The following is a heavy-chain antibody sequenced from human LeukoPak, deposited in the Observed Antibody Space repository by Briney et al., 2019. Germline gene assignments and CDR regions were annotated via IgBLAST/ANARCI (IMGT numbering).Heavy chain of an antibody. CDR3: ARDRGYYGSAYDAFDI. CDR2: IWYDGSNK. V-gene: IGHV3-33*01. D-gene: IGHD3-10*01. J-gene: IGHJ3*02. CDR1: GFTFSSYG. Sequence: GGSPRLSCAASGFTFSSYGMHWVRQAPGKGLEWVAVIWYDGSNKYYADSVKGRFTISRDNSKNTLYLQMNSLRAEGTAVYYCARDRGYYGSAYDAFDIWGQGTMVTVSS.